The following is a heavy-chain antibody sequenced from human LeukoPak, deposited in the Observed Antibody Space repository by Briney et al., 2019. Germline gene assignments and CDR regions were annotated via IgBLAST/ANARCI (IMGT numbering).Heavy chain of an antibody. V-gene: IGHV3-9*01. Sequence: GGFLRLSCAASGFTFDDYAMHWVRQAPGKGLEWVSGISWNSGSIGYADSVKGRFTISRDNAKSSLYLQMNSLRAEDTAVYYCARGPRIHYYDSSGPTGYWGQGTLVTVSS. CDR3: ARGPRIHYYDSSGPTGY. J-gene: IGHJ4*02. D-gene: IGHD3-22*01. CDR2: ISWNSGSI. CDR1: GFTFDDYA.